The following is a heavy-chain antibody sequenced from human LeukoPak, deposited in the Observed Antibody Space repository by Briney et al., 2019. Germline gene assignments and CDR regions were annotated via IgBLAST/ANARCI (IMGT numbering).Heavy chain of an antibody. V-gene: IGHV3-11*01. CDR3: ARQKRTSDY. CDR1: GFNFSDYY. J-gene: IGHJ4*02. Sequence: GGSLRLYCVASGFNFSDYYMTWIRQAPGKGLEWLSYISGTSYSTYYTASVRGRFTTSKDNAQNSLYLQMNDLRAEDTAVYYCARQKRTSDYWGRGSLVSVSS. CDR2: ISGTSYST.